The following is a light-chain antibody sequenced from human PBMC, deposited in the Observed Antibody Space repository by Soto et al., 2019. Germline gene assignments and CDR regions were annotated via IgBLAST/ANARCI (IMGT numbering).Light chain of an antibody. CDR1: QSISRH. Sequence: IQMTQSPSSLSASLGDRVTITCRASQSISRHLNWYQQKPGKAPNLLIFAASTLRSGVPSRFSGSGSGTDFTLTISSLQPEDFATYYCLQDHDYPLTFGPGTRLEIK. V-gene: IGKV1-6*01. CDR3: LQDHDYPLT. CDR2: AAS. J-gene: IGKJ5*01.